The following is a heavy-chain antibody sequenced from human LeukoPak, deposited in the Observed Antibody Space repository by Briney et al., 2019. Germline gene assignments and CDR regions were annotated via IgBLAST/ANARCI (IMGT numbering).Heavy chain of an antibody. CDR3: ARDRAAGSDWLDP. CDR2: IFYNGST. V-gene: IGHV4-59*01. Sequence: SETLSLTCTVSGGSIGLYHWTWIRQPPGQGLEWIGYIFYNGSTKYNPSLKSRVTISIDTSKNQLSLRLNSVTTADTAMYYCARDRAAGSDWLDPWGQGTLVTVSS. CDR1: GGSIGLYH. D-gene: IGHD3-10*01. J-gene: IGHJ5*02.